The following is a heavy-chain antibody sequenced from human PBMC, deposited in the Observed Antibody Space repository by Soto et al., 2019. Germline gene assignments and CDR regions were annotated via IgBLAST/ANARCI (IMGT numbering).Heavy chain of an antibody. CDR2: ISSSSSYI. CDR1: GFTFSSYS. Sequence: GGSLRLSCAASGFTFSSYSMNWVRQAPGKGLEWVSSISSSSSYIYYADSVKGRFTISRDNAKNSLYLQMNSLRAEDTAVCYCARDNTMVRGVMIPWFDPWGQGTLVTVSS. CDR3: ARDNTMVRGVMIPWFDP. D-gene: IGHD3-10*01. V-gene: IGHV3-21*01. J-gene: IGHJ5*02.